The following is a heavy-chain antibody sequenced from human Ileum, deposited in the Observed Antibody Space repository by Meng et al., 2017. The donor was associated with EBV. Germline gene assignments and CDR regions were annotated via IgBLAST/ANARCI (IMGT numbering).Heavy chain of an antibody. CDR2: ININTGNP. J-gene: IGHJ4*02. Sequence: QWQLVQSGVELKKPVDSVKVSCQAAGYTFTSSSMNWVRNAPGQGLEWMGWININTGNPTYAQGFTGRFVFSLDTSVSTAYLQIDSLKAEDTAVYYCARDKIAVAGITGDYWGQGTLVTVAS. CDR1: GYTFTSSS. CDR3: ARDKIAVAGITGDY. D-gene: IGHD6-19*01. V-gene: IGHV7-4-1*01.